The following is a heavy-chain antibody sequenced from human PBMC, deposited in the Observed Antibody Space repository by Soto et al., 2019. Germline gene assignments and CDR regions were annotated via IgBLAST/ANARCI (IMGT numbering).Heavy chain of an antibody. CDR2: IRSKAYGGTT. Sequence: QPGGSLRLSCTASGFTFGDYAMSWFRQAPGKGLEWVGFIRSKAYGGTTEYAASVKGRFTISRDDSKSIAYLQMNSLKTEDTAVYYCTRVLQQLDYYYYGMDVWGQGTTVTVSS. J-gene: IGHJ6*02. CDR1: GFTFGDYA. CDR3: TRVLQQLDYYYYGMDV. V-gene: IGHV3-49*03. D-gene: IGHD6-6*01.